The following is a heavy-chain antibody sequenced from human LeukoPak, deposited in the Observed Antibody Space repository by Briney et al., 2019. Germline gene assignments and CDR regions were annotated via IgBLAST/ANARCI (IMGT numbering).Heavy chain of an antibody. V-gene: IGHV3-30*02. J-gene: IGHJ6*02. D-gene: IGHD7-27*01. Sequence: PGGSLRLSCAASGFTVGVTFSRFGMQWVRQAPGKGLEWVAFIRYDGSDAYYGDSVKGRFTISRDNSKNTLYLQMNSLTAEDTAVYYCAKVIRDWGGHYYGMDVWGQGTAVTVSS. CDR2: IRYDGSDA. CDR1: GFTVGVTFSRFG. CDR3: AKVIRDWGGHYYGMDV.